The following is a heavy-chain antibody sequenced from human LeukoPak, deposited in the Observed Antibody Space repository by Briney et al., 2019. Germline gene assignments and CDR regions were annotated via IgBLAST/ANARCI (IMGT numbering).Heavy chain of an antibody. Sequence: GESLKISCKASGYAFTDYWIGWVRQMPGKGLECMGVIYPGDSDTKYSPSFQGQVTISADKSIRTAYLQLSSLKASDTAIYYCARHIEYWSGFPGFYMDVWGKGTSVTVS. D-gene: IGHD3-3*01. J-gene: IGHJ6*03. V-gene: IGHV5-51*01. CDR2: IYPGDSDT. CDR1: GYAFTDYW. CDR3: ARHIEYWSGFPGFYMDV.